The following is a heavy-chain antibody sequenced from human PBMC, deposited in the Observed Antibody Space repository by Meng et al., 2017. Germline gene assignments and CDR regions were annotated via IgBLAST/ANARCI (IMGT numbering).Heavy chain of an antibody. Sequence: QIPLKEFGLTPVKPTQTLTLTCTFSGFSLSTSGVGLGWIRQPPGKALEWLALIYWDDDKRYSPSLKSRLTITKDTPKNQVVLTMTNMDPVDTATYYCAHRRGDSREGWFDPWGQGTLVTVSS. D-gene: IGHD2-21*02. V-gene: IGHV2-5*02. CDR2: IYWDDDK. CDR1: GFSLSTSGVG. CDR3: AHRRGDSREGWFDP. J-gene: IGHJ5*02.